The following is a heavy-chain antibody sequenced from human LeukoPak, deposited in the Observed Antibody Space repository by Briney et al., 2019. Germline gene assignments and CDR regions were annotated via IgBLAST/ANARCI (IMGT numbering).Heavy chain of an antibody. V-gene: IGHV3-23*01. J-gene: IGHJ6*02. CDR3: AKSVLPSYYYYGMDV. CDR1: GFTFSNYA. CDR2: ISGSGDST. D-gene: IGHD6-6*01. Sequence: PGGSLTLSCAASGFTFSNYAMNWVRQAPGKGLEWVSSISGSGDSTYYADSVKGRFTISRDNSKNTLSLQMNSLRAEDTAVYYCAKSVLPSYYYYGMDVWGQGTTVTVSS.